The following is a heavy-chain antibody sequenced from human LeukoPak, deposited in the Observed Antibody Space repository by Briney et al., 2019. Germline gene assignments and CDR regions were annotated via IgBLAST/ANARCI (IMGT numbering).Heavy chain of an antibody. CDR2: ISYDGSNK. J-gene: IGHJ4*02. CDR3: VRGLKTAYNYFDY. V-gene: IGHV3-30-3*01. CDR1: GFTFSSYA. D-gene: IGHD2-21*02. Sequence: GGSLRLSCAASGFTFSSYAMHWVRQAPGKGLEWVAVISYDGSNKYYADSVKGRFTISRDNSKNTLYLQMNSLRAEDTAVYYCVRGLKTAYNYFDYWGQGTLVTVSS.